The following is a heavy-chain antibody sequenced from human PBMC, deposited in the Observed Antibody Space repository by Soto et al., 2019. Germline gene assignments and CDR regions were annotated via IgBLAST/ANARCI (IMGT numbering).Heavy chain of an antibody. V-gene: IGHV4-59*01. D-gene: IGHD3-10*01. Sequence: PSETLSLTCTFSCGSIISYYWSWIRQPPGKGLEWIGYIYYSGSTNYNPSLKSRVTISVDTSKNQFSLKLSSVTAADTAVYYCARGDWIQLSTRLWFGELSAFDIWGQGTMVTVSS. CDR3: ARGDWIQLSTRLWFGELSAFDI. J-gene: IGHJ3*02. CDR1: CGSIISYY. CDR2: IYYSGST.